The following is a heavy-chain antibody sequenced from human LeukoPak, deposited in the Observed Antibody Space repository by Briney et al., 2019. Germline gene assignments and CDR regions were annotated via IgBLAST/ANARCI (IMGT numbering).Heavy chain of an antibody. Sequence: GGSLRLSCAASGFTFSSYSMNWVRQAPGKGLEWVSYISSSSSTIYYADSVKGRFTISRDNAKNSLYLQMNSLRAEDTAVYYCARNNYDFWSGYRIETVQTVDYWGQGTLVTVSS. CDR3: ARNNYDFWSGYRIETVQTVDY. D-gene: IGHD3-3*01. CDR2: ISSSSSTI. V-gene: IGHV3-48*04. J-gene: IGHJ4*02. CDR1: GFTFSSYS.